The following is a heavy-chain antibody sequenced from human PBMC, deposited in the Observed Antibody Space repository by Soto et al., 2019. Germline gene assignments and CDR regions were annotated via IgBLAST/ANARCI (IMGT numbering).Heavy chain of an antibody. Sequence: ASVKVSCKVSGYTLTELSMHWVRQAPGKGLEWMGGFDPEDGETIYAQKFQGRVTITADESTSTAYMELSSLRSEDTAVYYCARAYYYGSGSYAMDVWGQGTTVTVSS. CDR3: ARAYYYGSGSYAMDV. V-gene: IGHV1-24*01. D-gene: IGHD3-10*01. CDR1: GYTLTELS. CDR2: FDPEDGET. J-gene: IGHJ6*02.